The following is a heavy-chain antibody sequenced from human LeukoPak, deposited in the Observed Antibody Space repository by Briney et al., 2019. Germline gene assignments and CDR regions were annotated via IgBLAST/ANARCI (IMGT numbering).Heavy chain of an antibody. V-gene: IGHV4-39*01. CDR3: ARGVSGTLGFITMIVVDEYYFDY. CDR2: ISYSGNT. Sequence: SETLSLTCTVSGGSLSNNHYYWAWIRQPPGKGLEWIGSISYSGNTYYNSSLKSRLTISVDTSNNQFSLKLSSVTAADTAVYYCARGVSGTLGFITMIVVDEYYFDYWGQGTLVTVSS. D-gene: IGHD3-22*01. CDR1: GGSLSNNHYY. J-gene: IGHJ4*02.